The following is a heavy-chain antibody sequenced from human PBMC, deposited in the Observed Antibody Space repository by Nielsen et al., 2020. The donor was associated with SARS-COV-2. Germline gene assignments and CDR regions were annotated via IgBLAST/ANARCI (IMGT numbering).Heavy chain of an antibody. Sequence: WIRQPPGKGLEWVSAISGSGGSTYYADSVKGRFTISRDNAKNSLYLQMNSLRAEDTAVYYCARDNYYDSSGYGYYYYGMDVWGQGTTVTVSS. CDR2: ISGSGGST. CDR3: ARDNYYDSSGYGYYYYGMDV. J-gene: IGHJ6*02. D-gene: IGHD3-22*01. V-gene: IGHV3-23*01.